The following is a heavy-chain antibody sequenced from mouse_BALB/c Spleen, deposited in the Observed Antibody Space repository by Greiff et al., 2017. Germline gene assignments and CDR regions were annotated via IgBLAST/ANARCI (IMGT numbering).Heavy chain of an antibody. CDR2: IYPGDGDT. Sequence: VQLVESGPELVKPGASVKISCKASGYAFSSSWMNWVKQRPGQGLEWIGRIYPGDGDTNYNGKFKGKATLTADKSSSTAYMQLSSLTSVDSAVYFCARGGLDYYGSRTWYFDVWGAGTTVTVSS. V-gene: IGHV1-82*01. CDR3: ARGGLDYYGSRTWYFDV. J-gene: IGHJ1*01. D-gene: IGHD1-1*01. CDR1: GYAFSSSW.